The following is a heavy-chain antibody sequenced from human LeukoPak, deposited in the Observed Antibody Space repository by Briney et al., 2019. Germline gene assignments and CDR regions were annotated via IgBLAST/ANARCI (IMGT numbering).Heavy chain of an antibody. V-gene: IGHV3-7*01. CDR1: GFTFTRYW. CDR2: INQDGSEQ. Sequence: GGSLRLSCAASGFTFTRYWMSWVRQAPGKGLEWVVNINQDGSEQFYVDSVKGRFTISRDNTKNSLYLQMNSLRVEDTALYYCAKDGTDWYFDVWGRGILVTVSS. D-gene: IGHD6-13*01. J-gene: IGHJ2*01. CDR3: AKDGTDWYFDV.